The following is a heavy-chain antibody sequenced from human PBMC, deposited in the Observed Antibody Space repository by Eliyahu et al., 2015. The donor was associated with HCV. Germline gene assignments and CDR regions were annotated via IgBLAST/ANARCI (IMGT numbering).Heavy chain of an antibody. Sequence: EVQLVESGGDLVQPGGSLRLSCAASGFTFSSYWMTWVRQAPGKGLKWVANIKQDGSEKYYVDSVKGRFTLSRDNAKNSLYLQMNSLRGEDTAVYYCARDGAPPYCSITSCYFAAVGSYYYGMDVWGQGTTVTVSS. D-gene: IGHD2-2*01. CDR1: GFTFSSYW. V-gene: IGHV3-7*01. CDR3: ARDGAPPYCSITSCYFAAVGSYYYGMDV. CDR2: IKQDGSEK. J-gene: IGHJ6*02.